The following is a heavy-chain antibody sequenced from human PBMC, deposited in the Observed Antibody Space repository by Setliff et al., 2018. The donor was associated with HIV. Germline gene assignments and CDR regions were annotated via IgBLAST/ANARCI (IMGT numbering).Heavy chain of an antibody. D-gene: IGHD1-7*01. J-gene: IGHJ6*03. CDR3: ARGDGTKYYYYYYMDV. V-gene: IGHV4-39*07. CDR2: IYYSGSA. Sequence: SETLSLTCTVSGGSISSSSYYWGWIRQPPGKGLEWIGSIYYSGSAYYSPSLKSRVTISVDTSKNQFSLKLSSVTAADTAVYYCARGDGTKYYYYYYMDVWGKGTTVTVSS. CDR1: GGSISSSSYY.